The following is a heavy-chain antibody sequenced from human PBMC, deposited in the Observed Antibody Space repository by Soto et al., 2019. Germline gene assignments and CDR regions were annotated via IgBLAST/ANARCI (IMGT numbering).Heavy chain of an antibody. CDR2: IIPIFGTA. V-gene: IGHV1-69*01. CDR3: ARAYYYSNSRYYYYGMDV. D-gene: IGHD4-4*01. Sequence: QVQLVQSGAEVKKPGSSVKVSCKASGGTFSSYAISWVRQAPGQGLEWMGGIIPIFGTANYAQKFQGRVTITADESTSTAYMELSSLRSEDTVVYYCARAYYYSNSRYYYYGMDVWGQGTTVTVSS. J-gene: IGHJ6*02. CDR1: GGTFSSYA.